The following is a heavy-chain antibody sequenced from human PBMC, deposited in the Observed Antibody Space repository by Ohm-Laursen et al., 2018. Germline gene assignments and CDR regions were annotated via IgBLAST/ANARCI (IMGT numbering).Heavy chain of an antibody. Sequence: SLRLSCAASGFTFSSYAMSWVRQAPGKGLEWVSGISGSGGSTHYADSVKGRFTISRDNSKNTLYLQMNSLRAEDTAVYYCAKDSYDSSGYCFDYWGQGTLVTVSS. D-gene: IGHD3-22*01. V-gene: IGHV3-23*01. J-gene: IGHJ4*02. CDR3: AKDSYDSSGYCFDY. CDR2: ISGSGGST. CDR1: GFTFSSYA.